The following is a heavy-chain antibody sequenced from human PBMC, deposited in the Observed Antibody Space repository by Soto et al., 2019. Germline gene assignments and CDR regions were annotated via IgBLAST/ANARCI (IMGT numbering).Heavy chain of an antibody. CDR2: IYYSGST. V-gene: IGHV4-59*01. D-gene: IGHD5-18*01. CDR3: ASRYGTSMDV. Sequence: QVQLQESGPGLVKPSETLSLTCTVSGGSISSYYWSWIRQPPGKGLQWIGYIYYSGSTNYNPSLQSRVTISVDTSKNQFSLKLSSVTAADTAVYYCASRYGTSMDVWGQGTTVTVSS. CDR1: GGSISSYY. J-gene: IGHJ6*02.